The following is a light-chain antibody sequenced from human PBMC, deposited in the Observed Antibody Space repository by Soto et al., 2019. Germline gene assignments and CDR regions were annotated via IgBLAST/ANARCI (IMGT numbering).Light chain of an antibody. J-gene: IGLJ2*01. CDR3: QVWDSSGEPVV. CDR1: NMGSKS. Sequence: SSELTQPPSVSVAPGQTARITCGGNNMGSKSVHWYQQKPGQAPLLVVYDDDDRPSGIPERFSGSNSGSTATLTISRIEAGDEADYYCQVWDSSGEPVVFGGGTKLTVL. V-gene: IGLV3-21*02. CDR2: DDD.